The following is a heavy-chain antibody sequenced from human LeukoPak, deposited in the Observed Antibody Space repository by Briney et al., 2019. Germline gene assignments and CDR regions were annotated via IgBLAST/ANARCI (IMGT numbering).Heavy chain of an antibody. J-gene: IGHJ4*02. CDR2: IYHSGST. V-gene: IGHV4-30-2*01. Sequence: PSQTLSLTCAVSGGSISSGGYSWSWIRQPPGKGLEWIGYIYHSGSTYYNPSLKSRVTISVDRSKNQFSLKLSSVTAADTAVYYCARSYYYDSSGYWPPHAFDYWGQGTLVTVSS. CDR1: GGSISSGGYS. D-gene: IGHD3-22*01. CDR3: ARSYYYDSSGYWPPHAFDY.